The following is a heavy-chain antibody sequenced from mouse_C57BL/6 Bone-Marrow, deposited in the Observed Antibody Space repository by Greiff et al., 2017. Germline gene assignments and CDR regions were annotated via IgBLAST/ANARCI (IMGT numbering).Heavy chain of an antibody. CDR2: IYPRSGNT. Sequence: VQLQQSGAELVKPGASVKLSCKASGYTFTSYWMQWVKQRPGQGLEWIGEIYPRSGNTYYNEKFKGKATLTADKSSSTAYMELRSLTSEDAAVYFCARSGAYYSNYGAYWGQGTLVTVSA. J-gene: IGHJ3*01. CDR3: ARSGAYYSNYGAY. CDR1: GYTFTSYW. D-gene: IGHD2-5*01. V-gene: IGHV1-81*01.